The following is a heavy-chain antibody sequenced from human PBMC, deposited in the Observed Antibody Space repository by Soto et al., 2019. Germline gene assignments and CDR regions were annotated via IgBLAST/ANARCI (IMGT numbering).Heavy chain of an antibody. V-gene: IGHV4-59*01. CDR2: ISASGST. Sequence: PSETLSLTCAVSGGSISSYYWSWIRQPPGKGLEWIGYISASGSTNYNPALKSRVTISVDTSTNEFSLELRSMTAADTAVYYCARNSEYSSSTDYWGQGNLVTVSS. J-gene: IGHJ4*02. D-gene: IGHD6-6*01. CDR1: GGSISSYY. CDR3: ARNSEYSSSTDY.